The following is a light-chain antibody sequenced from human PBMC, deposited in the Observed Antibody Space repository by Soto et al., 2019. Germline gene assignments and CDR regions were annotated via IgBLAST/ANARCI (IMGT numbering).Light chain of an antibody. CDR1: QSVSSN. CDR2: GAS. Sequence: EIVMTQSTAILSVYPGEGATLSCRASQSVSSNLVWYQQKAGQAPRLLIYGASTRATGIPDRFSGSGSGTDFTLTISSLQSEDFAVYYCQQYNDWPRTFGQGTKVEIK. J-gene: IGKJ1*01. V-gene: IGKV3-15*01. CDR3: QQYNDWPRT.